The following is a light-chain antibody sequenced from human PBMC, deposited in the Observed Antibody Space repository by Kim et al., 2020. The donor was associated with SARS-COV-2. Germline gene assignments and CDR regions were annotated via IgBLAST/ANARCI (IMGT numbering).Light chain of an antibody. CDR1: QSVSSSS. V-gene: IGKV3-20*01. CDR2: EAS. CDR3: QQYGSASWT. J-gene: IGKJ1*01. Sequence: EIVLTQSPGTLSLSPGERATLSCRASQSVSSSSLAWYQQKPGQAPRLLIYEASSRATGIPDRFSGSGSGTDFTLTISRLEPEDFAVYYCQQYGSASWTFCQGTKVDIK.